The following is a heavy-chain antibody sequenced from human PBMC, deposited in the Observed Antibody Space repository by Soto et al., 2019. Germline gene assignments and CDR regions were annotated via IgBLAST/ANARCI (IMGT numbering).Heavy chain of an antibody. CDR2: MNPNSGNT. V-gene: IGHV1-8*01. D-gene: IGHD3-10*01. CDR3: ARGRYYGSGSYYNVYWFDP. J-gene: IGHJ5*02. Sequence: AASVKVSCKASGYTFTSYDINWVRQATGQGLEWMGWMNPNSGNTGYAQKFQGRVTMTRNTSISTAYMELSSLRSEDTAVYYCARGRYYGSGSYYNVYWFDPWGQGTLVTVSS. CDR1: GYTFTSYD.